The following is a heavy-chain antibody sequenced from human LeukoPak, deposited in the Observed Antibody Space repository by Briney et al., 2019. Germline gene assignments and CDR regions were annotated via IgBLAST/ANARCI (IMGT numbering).Heavy chain of an antibody. CDR1: GFSFSSYW. J-gene: IGHJ4*02. CDR2: IRQDGSEK. Sequence: GGSLRLSCAASGFSFSSYWMTWVRQAPRKGLEWVANIRQDGSEKYYVDSVKGRFTISRDNAKNSLYLQMNSLRAEDTAVYYCARDVYGGYFDYWGKGILVTVSS. V-gene: IGHV3-7*01. CDR3: ARDVYGGYFDY. D-gene: IGHD4-23*01.